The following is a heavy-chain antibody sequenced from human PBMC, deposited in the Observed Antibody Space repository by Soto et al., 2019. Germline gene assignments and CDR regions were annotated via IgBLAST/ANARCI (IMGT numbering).Heavy chain of an antibody. V-gene: IGHV2-26*01. Sequence: GSGPTLVNPTETLTLTCTVSGFSLSNARMGVSWIRQPPGKALEWLAHIFSNDEKSYSTSLKSRLTISKDTSKSQVVLTMTNMDPVDTATYYCARTYSSSWYREFDYWGQGTLVTVSS. CDR3: ARTYSSSWYREFDY. CDR1: GFSLSNARMG. D-gene: IGHD6-13*01. CDR2: IFSNDEK. J-gene: IGHJ4*02.